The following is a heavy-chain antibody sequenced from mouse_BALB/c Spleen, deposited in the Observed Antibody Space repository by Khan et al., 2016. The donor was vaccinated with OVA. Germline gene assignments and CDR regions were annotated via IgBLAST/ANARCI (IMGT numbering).Heavy chain of an antibody. CDR2: IDPFNGGT. D-gene: IGHD2-13*01. V-gene: IGHV1S135*01. Sequence: EVQLQQSGPELMKPGASVKISCKASGYSFSNYYIHWVKQSHGQSLEWIGYIDPFNGGTTYNQKFKGTATLTVDKSSSTAYMNLSSLTSGDSAVYYCTRLGTTGWVTYWGQGTLVTVSA. CDR1: GYSFSNYY. CDR3: TRLGTTGWVTY. J-gene: IGHJ3*01.